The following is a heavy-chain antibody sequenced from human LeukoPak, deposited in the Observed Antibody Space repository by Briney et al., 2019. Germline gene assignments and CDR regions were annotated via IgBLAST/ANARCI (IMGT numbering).Heavy chain of an antibody. CDR1: GGSISNYF. Sequence: SETLSLTCTVSGGSISNYFWSWIRQPAGKGLEWIGHVSTNGNTNYNPSLKSRVTMSTDTSKNQFSLNVNSVTAADTAVYYCARDRWDDISSWSASFDYWGQGTLDTVSS. CDR2: VSTNGNT. V-gene: IGHV4-4*07. CDR3: ARDRWDDISSWSASFDY. D-gene: IGHD6-13*01. J-gene: IGHJ4*02.